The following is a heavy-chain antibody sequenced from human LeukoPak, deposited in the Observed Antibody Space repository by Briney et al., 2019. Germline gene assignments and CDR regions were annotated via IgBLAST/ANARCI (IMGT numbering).Heavy chain of an antibody. CDR3: ATPVAATFVDFDY. Sequence: PGGSLRLSCAASGFTFSSYAMSWVRQAPGKGLEWVSAISESGSSTYYADSVKGRFTISRDDSKNTLYLQMNSLRAEDTAVYYWATPVAATFVDFDYWGQGTLVTVSS. D-gene: IGHD2-15*01. J-gene: IGHJ4*02. CDR2: ISESGSST. CDR1: GFTFSSYA. V-gene: IGHV3-23*01.